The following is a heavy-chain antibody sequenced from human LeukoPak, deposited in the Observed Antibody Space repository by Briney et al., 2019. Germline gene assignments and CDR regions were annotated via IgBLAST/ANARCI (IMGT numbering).Heavy chain of an antibody. Sequence: KPSETLSLTCTVSGGSISSYYWSWIRQPPGKGLEWIGYIYTSGSTNYNPSLKSRVTISVDTSKNQFSLKLSSVTAADTAVYYCARLHGWLPSADFWSGPGYYYYMDVWGKGTTVTVSS. J-gene: IGHJ6*03. CDR2: IYTSGST. D-gene: IGHD3-3*01. V-gene: IGHV4-4*09. CDR1: GGSISSYY. CDR3: ARLHGWLPSADFWSGPGYYYYMDV.